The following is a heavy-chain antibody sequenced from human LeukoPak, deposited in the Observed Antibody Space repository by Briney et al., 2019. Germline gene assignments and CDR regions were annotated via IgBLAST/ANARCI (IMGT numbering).Heavy chain of an antibody. Sequence: PGGSLRLSCAASGLTFSTYGMSWVRQAPGKGLEWVSAISGSGTSTYYADSVKGRFTISRDNSKNTLYLQMNSLRAEDTAVYYCAKGLATVVTGDNWFDPWGQGTLVTVSS. V-gene: IGHV3-23*01. CDR1: GLTFSTYG. CDR2: ISGSGTST. D-gene: IGHD4-23*01. J-gene: IGHJ5*02. CDR3: AKGLATVVTGDNWFDP.